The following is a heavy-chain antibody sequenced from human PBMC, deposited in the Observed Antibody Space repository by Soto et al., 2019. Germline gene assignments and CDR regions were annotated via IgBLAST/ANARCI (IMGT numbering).Heavy chain of an antibody. CDR2: INAGNGNT. J-gene: IGHJ4*02. V-gene: IGHV1-3*05. D-gene: IGHD6-19*01. CDR3: ARAVAVAADFDY. Sequence: QVQLVQSGAEEKKPGASVKVSCKASGYTFTGYAMHWVRQAPGQRLEWMGGINAGNGNTKYSQKIQGRVTITRDTSASTADMELSSLRSEDTAVYYCARAVAVAADFDYWGQGTLVTVSS. CDR1: GYTFTGYA.